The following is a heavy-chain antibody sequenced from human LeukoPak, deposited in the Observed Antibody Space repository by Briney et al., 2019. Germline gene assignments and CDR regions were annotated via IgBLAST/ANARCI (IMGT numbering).Heavy chain of an antibody. CDR3: ARGVRLVDVSGSYEN. D-gene: IGHD1-26*01. CDR1: GYTFTGYY. CDR2: INPNSGGT. J-gene: IGHJ4*02. V-gene: IGHV1-2*02. Sequence: ASVKVSCKASGYTFTGYYMHWVRQAPGQGLEWMGWINPNSGGTNYAQKFQGRATMTRDTSISTAYMELSRLRSDDTAVYYCARGVRLVDVSGSYENWGQGTLVTVSS.